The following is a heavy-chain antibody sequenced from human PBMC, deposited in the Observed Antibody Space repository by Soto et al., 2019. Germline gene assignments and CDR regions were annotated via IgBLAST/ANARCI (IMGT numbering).Heavy chain of an antibody. V-gene: IGHV1-8*01. J-gene: IGHJ4*02. CDR1: GYTFTSYD. CDR3: ARATTFKNPTLSY. D-gene: IGHD4-4*01. CDR2: MNPNSGNT. Sequence: GASVKVSCKASGYTFTSYDINWVRQATGQGLEWMGWMNPNSGNTGYAQKFQGRVTMTRNTSISTAYMELSSLRSEDTAVYYCARATTFKNPTLSYWGQGTLVTVSS.